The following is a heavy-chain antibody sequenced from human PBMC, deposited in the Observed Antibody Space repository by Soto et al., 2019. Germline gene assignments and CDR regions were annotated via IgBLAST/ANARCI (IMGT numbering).Heavy chain of an antibody. J-gene: IGHJ3*02. CDR3: AKDRGYCSGGSCLDAFDI. CDR1: GFTFDDYA. Sequence: EVQLVESGGGLVQPGRSLRLSCVASGFTFDDYAMHWVRQAPGKGLEWVSGISWNSGSIGYADSVKGRFTISRDNAKNSLYLQMNSLRAEDTALYYCAKDRGYCSGGSCLDAFDIWGQGTMVTVSS. V-gene: IGHV3-9*01. D-gene: IGHD2-15*01. CDR2: ISWNSGSI.